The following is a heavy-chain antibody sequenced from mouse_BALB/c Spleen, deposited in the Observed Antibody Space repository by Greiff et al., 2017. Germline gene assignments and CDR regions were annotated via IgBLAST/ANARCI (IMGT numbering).Heavy chain of an antibody. J-gene: IGHJ4*01. Sequence: DVKLVESGGGLVQPGGSRKLSCAASGFTFSSFGMHWVRQAPEKGLEWVAYISSGSSTIYYADTVKGRFTISRDNPKNTLFLQMTSLRSEDTAMYYCASSSYAMDYWGQGTSVTVSS. CDR3: ASSSYAMDY. CDR1: GFTFSSFG. V-gene: IGHV5-17*02. D-gene: IGHD1-3*01. CDR2: ISSGSSTI.